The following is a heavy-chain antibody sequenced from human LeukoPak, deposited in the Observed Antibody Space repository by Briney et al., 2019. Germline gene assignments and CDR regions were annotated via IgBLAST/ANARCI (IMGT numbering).Heavy chain of an antibody. CDR1: GFTFNSYS. Sequence: GGSLRLSCAASGFTFNSYSMNWVRQAPGKGLEWISYISSTSITIYYVDSVKGRFTISRDNAKNSLYLQMNSLRAEDTAVYYCARDNGDSYYLDYWGQGALVTVSS. CDR2: ISSTSITI. J-gene: IGHJ4*02. CDR3: ARDNGDSYYLDY. V-gene: IGHV3-48*01. D-gene: IGHD4-17*01.